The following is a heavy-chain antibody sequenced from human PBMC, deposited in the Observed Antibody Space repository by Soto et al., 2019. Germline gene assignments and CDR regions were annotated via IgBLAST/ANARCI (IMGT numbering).Heavy chain of an antibody. CDR2: IYYSGST. Sequence: QVQLQESGPGLVKPSQTLSLTCTVSGCSISSGGYYWSWIRQHPGQGLEWIGYIYYSGSTYYNPSLKSRVTISVDTSKNQFSLKLSAVTAADTAVYYCAREVPLAGIDGGNSIDYWGQGTLVTVSS. J-gene: IGHJ4*02. CDR1: GCSISSGGYY. V-gene: IGHV4-31*03. CDR3: AREVPLAGIDGGNSIDY. D-gene: IGHD2-21*02.